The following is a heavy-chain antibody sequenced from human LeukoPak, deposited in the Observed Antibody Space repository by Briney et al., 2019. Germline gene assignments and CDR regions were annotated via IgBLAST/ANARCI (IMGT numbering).Heavy chain of an antibody. CDR2: IYYSGST. V-gene: IGHV4-59*01. J-gene: IGHJ4*02. CDR1: GGSISSYY. Sequence: SETLSLTCTVSGGSISSYYWSWIRQPPGKGLEWIGYIYYSGSTNYNPSPKSRVTISVDTSKNQFSLKLSSVTAADTAVYYCARVVSAAFDYWGQGTLVTVSS. CDR3: ARVVSAAFDY. D-gene: IGHD3-10*01.